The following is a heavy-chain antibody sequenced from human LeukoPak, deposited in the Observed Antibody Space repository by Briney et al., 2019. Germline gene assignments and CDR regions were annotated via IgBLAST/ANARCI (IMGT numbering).Heavy chain of an antibody. Sequence: PGGSLRLSCAASGFTFSDYYMSWIRQAPGKGLEWVSYITTTGSPIYYADSVKGRFIISRDNAKNSLYLQMESLRAEDTAVYYCARGFQWLENWGQGTLVTVSS. J-gene: IGHJ4*02. CDR1: GFTFSDYY. CDR3: ARGFQWLEN. D-gene: IGHD6-19*01. CDR2: ITTTGSPI. V-gene: IGHV3-11*04.